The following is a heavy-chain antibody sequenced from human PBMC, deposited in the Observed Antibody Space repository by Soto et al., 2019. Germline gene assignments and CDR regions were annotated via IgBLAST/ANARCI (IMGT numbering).Heavy chain of an antibody. CDR3: ARRGSSSWYDY. D-gene: IGHD6-13*01. J-gene: IGHJ4*02. Sequence: PSETLSLTCTVSGGSISSSSYYWGWIRQPPGKGLEWIGSIYYSGSTYYNPSLKSRVTISVDTSKNQFSLKLSSVTAADTAVYYCARRGSSSWYDYWGRGTLVTVSS. V-gene: IGHV4-39*01. CDR1: GGSISSSSYY. CDR2: IYYSGST.